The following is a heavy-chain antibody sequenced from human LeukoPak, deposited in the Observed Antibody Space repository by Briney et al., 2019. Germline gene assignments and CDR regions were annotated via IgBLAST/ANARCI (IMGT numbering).Heavy chain of an antibody. CDR3: ARHYSSGWSDY. CDR2: IYYSGST. V-gene: IGHV4-39*01. D-gene: IGHD6-19*01. Sequence: SETLSLTCTVSGGSISSHYWSWIRQPPGKGLEWIGSIYYSGSTYYNPSLKSRVTISVDTSKNQFSLKLSSVTAADTAVYYCARHYSSGWSDYWGQGTLVTVSS. J-gene: IGHJ4*02. CDR1: GGSISSHY.